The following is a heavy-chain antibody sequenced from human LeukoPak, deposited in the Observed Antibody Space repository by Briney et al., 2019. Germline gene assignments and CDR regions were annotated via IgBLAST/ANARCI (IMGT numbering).Heavy chain of an antibody. V-gene: IGHV3-21*01. Sequence: GGSLRLSCAASGFTFSSYRMNWVRQAPGKGLEWVSSISSSSSYIYYADSVKGRFTISRDNAKNSLYLQMNSLRAEDTAVYYCASDGWSNYVGWDYWGQGTLVTVSS. J-gene: IGHJ4*02. CDR2: ISSSSSYI. CDR1: GFTFSSYR. CDR3: ASDGWSNYVGWDY. D-gene: IGHD4-4*01.